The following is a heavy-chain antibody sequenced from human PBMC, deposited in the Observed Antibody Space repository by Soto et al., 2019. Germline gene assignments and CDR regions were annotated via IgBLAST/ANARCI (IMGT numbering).Heavy chain of an antibody. V-gene: IGHV3-30*18. CDR1: GFTFSSYG. J-gene: IGHJ4*02. Sequence: PGGSLRLSCAASGFTFSSYGMHWVRQAPGKGLEWVAVISYDGSNKYYADSVKGRFTISRDNSKNTLYLQMNSLRAEDTAVYYCAKDLQETLYGSGNDPWNYFDYWGQGTLVTVSS. CDR3: AKDLQETLYGSGNDPWNYFDY. D-gene: IGHD3-10*01. CDR2: ISYDGSNK.